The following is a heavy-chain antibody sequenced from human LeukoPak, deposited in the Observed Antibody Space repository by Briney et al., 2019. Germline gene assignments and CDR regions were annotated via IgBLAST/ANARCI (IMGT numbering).Heavy chain of an antibody. D-gene: IGHD2-2*01. J-gene: IGHJ6*03. CDR1: GYTLTELS. CDR2: FDPEDGET. CDR3: ATVGCSSTSCYLGYMDV. Sequence: ASVKVSCKVSGYTLTELSMHWVRQAPGKGLEWMGGFDPEDGETIYAQKFQGRVTMTEDTSTDTAYMELSSLRSEDTAVYYCATVGCSSTSCYLGYMDVWGKGTTVTVSS. V-gene: IGHV1-24*01.